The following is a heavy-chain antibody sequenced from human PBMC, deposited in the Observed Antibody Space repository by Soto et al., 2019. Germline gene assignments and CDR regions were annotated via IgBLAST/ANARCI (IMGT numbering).Heavy chain of an antibody. J-gene: IGHJ4*02. CDR2: ISGSGAST. CDR1: GFTFNNYA. Sequence: EVQMLESGGGLGQPGGSLRLSCAASGFTFNNYAMSWFRQAPGKGLEWVSGISGSGASTYYADSVKGRFTISGDNSKNQRYRPMSSLGAEDTAGHACAEGRLPDGGWGASGGQETLVTVSS. D-gene: IGHD3-16*01. CDR3: AEGRLPDGGWGAS. V-gene: IGHV3-23*01.